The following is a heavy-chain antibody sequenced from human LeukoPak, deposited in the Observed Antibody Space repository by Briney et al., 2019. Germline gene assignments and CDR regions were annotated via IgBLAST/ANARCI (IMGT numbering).Heavy chain of an antibody. CDR3: ARAEGGYLKYGDSHYYYYYGMDV. J-gene: IGHJ6*02. D-gene: IGHD4-17*01. Sequence: VASVKVSCKTSGYTFISYTLHWVRQAPGHRLEWMGWINPGNGDTKFSQKFQGRVTFTRDTSASTAYMELSSLRFEDTAMYYCARAEGGYLKYGDSHYYYYYGMDVWGQGTTVTVSS. CDR2: INPGNGDT. V-gene: IGHV1-3*01. CDR1: GYTFISYT.